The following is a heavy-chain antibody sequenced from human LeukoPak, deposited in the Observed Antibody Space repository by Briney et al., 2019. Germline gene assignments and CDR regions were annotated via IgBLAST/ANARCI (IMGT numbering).Heavy chain of an antibody. CDR1: GGSIRGYY. CDR2: TYTNGST. CDR3: ARSDFWSGYRFDY. J-gene: IGHJ4*02. Sequence: SETLSLTCTVSGGSIRGYYWSWIRQPAGKGLEWIGRTYTNGSTNYNPSLRSRVTMSLDASKNQFSLKLTSVTAADTAVYYCARSDFWSGYRFDYWGQGTLVTVSS. D-gene: IGHD3-3*01. V-gene: IGHV4-4*07.